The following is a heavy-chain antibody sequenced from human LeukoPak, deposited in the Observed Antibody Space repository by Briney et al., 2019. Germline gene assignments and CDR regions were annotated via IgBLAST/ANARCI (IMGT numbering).Heavy chain of an antibody. CDR2: IIPIFGTA. D-gene: IGHD4-17*01. CDR3: ATSRTSYGVGFDY. V-gene: IGHV1-69*05. CDR1: GGTFSSYA. J-gene: IGHJ4*02. Sequence: SVKVSCKASGGTFSSYAISWVRQAPGQGLEWMGRIIPIFGTANYAQKFQGRVTITTDEPTSTAYMELSSLRSEDTAVYYCATSRTSYGVGFDYWGQGTLVTVSS.